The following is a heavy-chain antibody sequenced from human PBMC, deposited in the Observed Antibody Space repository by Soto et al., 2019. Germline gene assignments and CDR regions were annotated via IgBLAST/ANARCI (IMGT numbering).Heavy chain of an antibody. D-gene: IGHD2-2*01. V-gene: IGHV3-21*01. J-gene: IGHJ4*02. CDR3: ASGCSSTSCYVYYFDY. CDR2: ISSSSRYI. CDR1: GFTFSSYS. Sequence: EVQLVESGGGLVKPGGSLRLSCAASGFTFSSYSMNWVRQAPGKGLEWVSSISSSSRYIYYADSVKGRFTISRDNAKNSLYLQMNSLRAEDTAVYYCASGCSSTSCYVYYFDYWGQGTLVTVSS.